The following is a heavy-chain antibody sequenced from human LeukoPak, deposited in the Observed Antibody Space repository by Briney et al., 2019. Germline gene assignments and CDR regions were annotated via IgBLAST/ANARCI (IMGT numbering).Heavy chain of an antibody. J-gene: IGHJ4*02. V-gene: IGHV3-9*03. D-gene: IGHD3-10*01. CDR3: VKSPRGAVWYYFDY. CDR2: INWNSDTI. CDR1: GFTFDDYA. Sequence: GGSLRLSCAASGFTFDDYAMHWVRKVPGKGLEWVSGINWNSDTIKYADSVKGRFTISRDNAKSSLYLQMNSLRAEDMALYYCVKSPRGAVWYYFDYWGQGTLVTVSS.